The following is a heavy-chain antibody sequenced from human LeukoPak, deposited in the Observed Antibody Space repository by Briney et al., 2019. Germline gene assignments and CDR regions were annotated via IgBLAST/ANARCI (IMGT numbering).Heavy chain of an antibody. CDR1: GVSFSGYY. D-gene: IGHD5-24*01. J-gene: IGHJ4*02. CDR2: INHSGST. CDR3: ARGREGDGYNSVDY. Sequence: SETLSLTCAVYGVSFSGYYWSWIRQPPGKGLEWIGEINHSGSTNYNPSLKSRVTISVDTSKNQFSLKLSSVTAADTAVYYCARGREGDGYNSVDYWGQGTLVTVSS. V-gene: IGHV4-34*01.